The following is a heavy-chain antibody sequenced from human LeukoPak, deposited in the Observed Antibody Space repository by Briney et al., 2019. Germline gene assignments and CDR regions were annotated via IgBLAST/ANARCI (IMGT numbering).Heavy chain of an antibody. CDR1: GGSISSSNW. V-gene: IGHV4-4*02. Sequence: SGTLSLTCAVSGGSISSSNWWSWVRQPPGKGLEWIGEIYHSGSTNYNPSLKSRVTISVDKSKNQFSLKLSSVTAADTAVYYCARVDGWAYSGYDAFAFLRAPWGQGTLVTVSS. J-gene: IGHJ5*02. CDR3: ARVDGWAYSGYDAFAFLRAP. D-gene: IGHD5-12*01. CDR2: IYHSGST.